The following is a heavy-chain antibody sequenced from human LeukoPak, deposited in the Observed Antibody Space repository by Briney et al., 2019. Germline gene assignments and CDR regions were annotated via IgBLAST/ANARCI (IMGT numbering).Heavy chain of an antibody. CDR3: DCGGGCS. Sequence: PGGSLRLSCAVSGITLSNYGMAWVRQAPGKGLEWVASLSASGGGTSYADSVRGRFTISRDNAKNTLYLQMNSLRAEDTAVYYCDCGGGCSWGQGTLVTVSS. J-gene: IGHJ5*02. CDR2: LSASGGGT. V-gene: IGHV3-23*01. D-gene: IGHD2-21*02. CDR1: GITLSNYG.